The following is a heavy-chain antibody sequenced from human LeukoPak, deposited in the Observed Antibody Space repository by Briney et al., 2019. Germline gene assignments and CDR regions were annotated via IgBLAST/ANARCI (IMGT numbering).Heavy chain of an antibody. V-gene: IGHV3-7*01. D-gene: IGHD6-13*01. CDR1: GFTFSSYW. J-gene: IGHJ4*02. Sequence: GGSLRLSCAASGFTFSSYWMSWVRQAPGKGLEWVANIKRDGSEKYYVDSVKGRFTISRDNAKNSLCLQMNSLRAEDTAVYYCARPPNIAAAGQDWGQGTLVTVSS. CDR2: IKRDGSEK. CDR3: ARPPNIAAAGQD.